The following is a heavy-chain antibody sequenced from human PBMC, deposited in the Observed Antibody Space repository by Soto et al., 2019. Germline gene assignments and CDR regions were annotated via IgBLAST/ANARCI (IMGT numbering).Heavy chain of an antibody. J-gene: IGHJ6*03. CDR2: ISGTGGGS. V-gene: IGHV3-64*02. CDR1: GFIVSNYD. D-gene: IGHD2-15*01. CDR3: VRRYCSGGSCSHMDV. Sequence: GGSLRLSCAASGFIVSNYDMYWVRQPPGKGLEYVSIISGTGGGSYYADSGKGRFAISRDNSKNMLYLQMGSLRAEDTAVYYCVRRYCSGGSCSHMDVWGKGTTVTVSS.